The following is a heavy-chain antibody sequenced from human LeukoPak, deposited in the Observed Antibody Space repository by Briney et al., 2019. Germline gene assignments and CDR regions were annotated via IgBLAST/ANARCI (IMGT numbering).Heavy chain of an antibody. Sequence: LSLTCTVSGGSIDSNSWTWVRQAPGKGLEWVSYISSSGSSIYYADSVKGRFTISRDNAKNSLYLQMNSLRAEDTAVYYCARGYDYVWGIYRPFDYWGQGTLVTVSS. V-gene: IGHV3-48*03. CDR1: GGSIDSNS. CDR3: ARGYDYVWGIYRPFDY. D-gene: IGHD3-16*02. CDR2: ISSSGSSI. J-gene: IGHJ4*02.